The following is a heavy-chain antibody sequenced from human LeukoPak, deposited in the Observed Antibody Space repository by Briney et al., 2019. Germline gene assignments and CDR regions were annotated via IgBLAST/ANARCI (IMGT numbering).Heavy chain of an antibody. D-gene: IGHD4-23*01. J-gene: IGHJ4*02. Sequence: SETLSLTCAVYGGSFSGYYWSWIRQPPGKGLEWIGEINHSGSTNYNPSLKSRVTISVDTSKNQFSLKLSSVTAADTAVYYCARTVVTPYFDYWGRGTLVTVSS. CDR2: INHSGST. CDR3: ARTVVTPYFDY. CDR1: GGSFSGYY. V-gene: IGHV4-34*01.